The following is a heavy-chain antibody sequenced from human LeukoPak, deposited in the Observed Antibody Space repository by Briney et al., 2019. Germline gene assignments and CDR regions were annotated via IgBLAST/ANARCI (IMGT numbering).Heavy chain of an antibody. CDR2: IIPIFGTA. CDR1: GGTFSSYA. J-gene: IGHJ6*03. V-gene: IGHV1-69*06. D-gene: IGHD3-3*01. Sequence: SVKVSCKASGGTFSSYAISWVRQAPGQGLEWMGGIIPIFGTANYAQKFQGRVTITADKSTSTAYMELSSLRSEDTAVYYCARDVVGTIFGVVRSYYYYYYMDVWGKGTTVTVSS. CDR3: ARDVVGTIFGVVRSYYYYYYMDV.